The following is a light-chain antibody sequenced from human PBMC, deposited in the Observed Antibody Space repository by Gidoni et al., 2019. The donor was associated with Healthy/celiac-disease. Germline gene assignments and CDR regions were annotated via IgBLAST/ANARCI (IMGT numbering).Light chain of an antibody. V-gene: IGKV3-15*01. CDR3: QQYNNWPPV. Sequence: EIVMTQSPATLSVSPGERATLSCRASQSVSSNLAWYQQKPGQAPRLLIYGASTRATGIPARFSGSGSGTEFTLTISSLQSEDFAVYYCQQYNNWPPVFGGGTKVEFK. CDR1: QSVSSN. J-gene: IGKJ4*01. CDR2: GAS.